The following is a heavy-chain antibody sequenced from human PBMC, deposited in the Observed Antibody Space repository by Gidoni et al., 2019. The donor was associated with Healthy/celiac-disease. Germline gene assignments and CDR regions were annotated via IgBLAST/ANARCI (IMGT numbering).Heavy chain of an antibody. D-gene: IGHD4-17*01. CDR2: IYYSGST. CDR1: GGSISSGGYY. Sequence: QVQLQESGPGLVKPSQTLSLTCPVSGGSISSGGYYWSWIRQHPGKGLEWIGYIYYSGSTYYNPSLKSRVTISVDTSKNQFSLKLSSVTAADTAVYYCARVRRTVTAILTSLYYFDYWGQGTLVTVSS. V-gene: IGHV4-31*03. CDR3: ARVRRTVTAILTSLYYFDY. J-gene: IGHJ4*02.